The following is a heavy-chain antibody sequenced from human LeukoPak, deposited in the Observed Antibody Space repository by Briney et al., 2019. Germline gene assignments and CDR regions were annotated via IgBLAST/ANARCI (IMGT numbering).Heavy chain of an antibody. J-gene: IGHJ4*02. Sequence: GASVKVSCQASGYTFTNYDITWVRQALGKGLEWMGWISTYDSNTNYAQKLQDKFTMTTDTSTSTAYMELRNLRSDDTAVYYCARGGGEPGDYWGQGTLVTVSS. CDR1: GYTFTNYD. V-gene: IGHV1-18*01. CDR3: ARGGGEPGDY. D-gene: IGHD1-26*01. CDR2: ISTYDSNT.